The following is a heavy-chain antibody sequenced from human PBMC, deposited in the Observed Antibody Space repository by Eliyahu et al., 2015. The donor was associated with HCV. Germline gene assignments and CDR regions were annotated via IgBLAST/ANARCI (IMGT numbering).Heavy chain of an antibody. V-gene: IGHV5-51*03. CDR2: MYPGDSEP. J-gene: IGHJ4*02. CDR1: GYTFTNFW. D-gene: IGHD4-23*01. Sequence: EVQLVQSGAEVKKPGESLKISCKGSGYTFTNFWIGWVRQMPGKGLEWMGIMYPGDSEPRYSPSFQGQVTFSADRSISTAYLQWSSLKASDTAIYYCARLPAPYGGSSHWGQGTLVTVSS. CDR3: ARLPAPYGGSSH.